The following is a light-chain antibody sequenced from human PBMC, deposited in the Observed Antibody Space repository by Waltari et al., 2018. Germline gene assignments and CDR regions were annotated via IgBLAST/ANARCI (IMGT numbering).Light chain of an antibody. CDR1: SGHSSNI. V-gene: IGLV4-69*01. Sequence: QLVLTQSPSASASLGASVKLTCTLSSGHSSNIIAWLQQQPEKGPRYLMKVNSDGSHSKGDEIPDRFSGSNSGAERYLTISTVQSEDEADYYCQTGGHGTWVFGGGTKLTVL. CDR3: QTGGHGTWV. CDR2: VNSDGSH. J-gene: IGLJ3*02.